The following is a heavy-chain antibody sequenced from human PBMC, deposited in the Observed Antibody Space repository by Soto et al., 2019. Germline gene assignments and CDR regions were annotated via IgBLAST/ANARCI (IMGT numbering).Heavy chain of an antibody. CDR3: ASVTFRRNVLAH. CDR2: IYFNGNT. D-gene: IGHD2-8*02. Sequence: SETLALTCTVSAASFSRYYWTWVRQSPGKGLEWIGYIYFNGNTNYNPSLKRRVTMSIDTSKKQFSLNLSSVTAADTAVYYCASVTFRRNVLAHCGQGALVVVSA. CDR1: AASFSRYY. J-gene: IGHJ1*01. V-gene: IGHV4-59*01.